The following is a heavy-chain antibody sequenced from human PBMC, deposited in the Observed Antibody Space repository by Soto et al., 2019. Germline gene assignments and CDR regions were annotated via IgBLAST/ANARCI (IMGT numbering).Heavy chain of an antibody. D-gene: IGHD3-22*01. CDR3: ARDVSMIVVVTPRWYFDL. CDR1: GYTFTGYY. Sequence: ASVKVSCKASGYTFTGYYMHWVRQAPGQGLEWMGWINPNSGGTNYAQKFQGRVTMTRDTSISTAYMELSRLRSDDTAVYYCARDVSMIVVVTPRWYFDLWGRGTLVTV. V-gene: IGHV1-2*02. J-gene: IGHJ2*01. CDR2: INPNSGGT.